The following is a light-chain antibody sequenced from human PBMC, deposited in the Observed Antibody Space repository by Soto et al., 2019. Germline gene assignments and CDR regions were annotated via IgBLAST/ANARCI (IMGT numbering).Light chain of an antibody. CDR1: QSLLHGNGYNY. J-gene: IGKJ2*02. Sequence: DIVMTRSPLSLPVTPGEPASISCRSSQSLLHGNGYNYLDWYLQKPGQSPQLLIYLASSRASGVPDRFSGSGSGTDFTLKISRVEAEDVGVYYCMQALQTPWTFGQGTKLEIK. V-gene: IGKV2-28*01. CDR2: LAS. CDR3: MQALQTPWT.